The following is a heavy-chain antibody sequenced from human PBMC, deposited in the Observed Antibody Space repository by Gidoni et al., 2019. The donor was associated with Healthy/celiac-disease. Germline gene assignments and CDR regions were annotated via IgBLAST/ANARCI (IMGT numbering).Heavy chain of an antibody. Sequence: EVQLVETGGGLIQPGGSLRLSCAASVFTVSSNYMSWVRRAPGKGLEWVSVIYSGGSTYYADSVKGRFTISRDNSKNTLYLQMNSLRAEDTAVYYCARATKDYYDSKGFAYWGQGTLVTVSS. CDR3: ARATKDYYDSKGFAY. CDR1: VFTVSSNY. CDR2: IYSGGST. D-gene: IGHD3-22*01. J-gene: IGHJ4*02. V-gene: IGHV3-53*02.